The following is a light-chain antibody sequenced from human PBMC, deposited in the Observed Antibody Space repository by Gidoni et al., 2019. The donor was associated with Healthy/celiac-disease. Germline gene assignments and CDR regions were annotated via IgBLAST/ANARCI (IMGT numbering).Light chain of an antibody. V-gene: IGKV3-11*01. Sequence: EIVLTQSPATLSLSPGERATLSCRASQSVSSSLAWYQQKPGQAPMLLIYDASNRATGIPARFSGSGSGTDFTLTISSLEPEDFAVYYCQQRSNSFGGGTKVEIK. CDR2: DAS. J-gene: IGKJ4*01. CDR3: QQRSNS. CDR1: QSVSSS.